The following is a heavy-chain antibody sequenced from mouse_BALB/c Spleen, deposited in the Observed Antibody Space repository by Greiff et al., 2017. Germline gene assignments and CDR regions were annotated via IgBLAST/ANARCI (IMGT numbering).Heavy chain of an antibody. V-gene: IGHV1S22*01. Sequence: LQQPGSELVRPGASVKLSCKASGYTFTSYWMHWVKQRHGQGLEWIGNIYPGSGSTNYDEKFKSKGTLTVDTSSSTAYMHLSSLTSEDSAVYYCTRSVIYYYGSSPSFDYWGQGTTLTVSS. CDR3: TRSVIYYYGSSPSFDY. D-gene: IGHD1-1*01. CDR2: IYPGSGST. J-gene: IGHJ2*01. CDR1: GYTFTSYW.